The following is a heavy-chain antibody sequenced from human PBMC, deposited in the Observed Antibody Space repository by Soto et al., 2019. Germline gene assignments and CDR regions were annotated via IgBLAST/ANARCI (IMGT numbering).Heavy chain of an antibody. CDR3: ARGPLDYSSPRKYYYYYGMDV. J-gene: IGHJ6*02. CDR2: IIPIFGTA. Sequence: GASVKVSCKASGGTFSSYAISWVRQAPGQGLEWMGGIIPIFGTANYAQKFQGRVTITADESTSTAYMELSSLRSEDTAVYYCARGPLDYSSPRKYYYYYGMDVWGQGTTVTVSS. D-gene: IGHD6-13*01. CDR1: GGTFSSYA. V-gene: IGHV1-69*13.